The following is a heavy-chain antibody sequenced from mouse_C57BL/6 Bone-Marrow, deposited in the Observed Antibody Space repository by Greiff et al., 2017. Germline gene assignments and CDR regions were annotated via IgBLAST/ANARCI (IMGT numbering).Heavy chain of an antibody. Sequence: QVQLQQSGAELVMPGASVKLSCKASGYTFTSYWMHWVKQRPGQGLEWIGEIDPSDSYTNYNQKFKGKSTLTVDKSSSTAYMQLSSLTSVDSAVYYCERRDGYLFWYFDVWGTGTTVTVSS. CDR3: ERRDGYLFWYFDV. J-gene: IGHJ1*03. CDR2: IDPSDSYT. CDR1: GYTFTSYW. V-gene: IGHV1-69*01. D-gene: IGHD2-3*01.